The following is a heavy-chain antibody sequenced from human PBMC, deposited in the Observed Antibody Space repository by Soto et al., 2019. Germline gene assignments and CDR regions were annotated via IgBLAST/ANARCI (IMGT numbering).Heavy chain of an antibody. CDR1: GGTFSSYG. CDR2: IIPMSGTA. CDR3: ARTPRYDSSCYWDV. D-gene: IGHD3-22*01. Sequence: QVQLVQSGAEVKKPGSSVKVSCKASGGTFSSYGINWVRQAPGQGLEWMGGIIPMSGTAHYAQKFQGRVTITADESTSTAYMELSSLRSEDTVVYYCARTPRYDSSCYWDVWGQGTTVT. J-gene: IGHJ6*02. V-gene: IGHV1-69*01.